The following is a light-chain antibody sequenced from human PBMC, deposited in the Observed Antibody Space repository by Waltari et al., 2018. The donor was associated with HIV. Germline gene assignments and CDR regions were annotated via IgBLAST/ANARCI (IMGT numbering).Light chain of an antibody. J-gene: IGKJ4*01. Sequence: EIVMTQSPVTLSVSPGERATLSCWASQSVSNNLAWYQQKPDQAPRLLISGASTRATGTPARFSASGSGTEFTLTISSLQSEDFAVYHCQHYNNWPITFGGGTKVEIK. CDR3: QHYNNWPIT. CDR2: GAS. CDR1: QSVSNN. V-gene: IGKV3D-15*01.